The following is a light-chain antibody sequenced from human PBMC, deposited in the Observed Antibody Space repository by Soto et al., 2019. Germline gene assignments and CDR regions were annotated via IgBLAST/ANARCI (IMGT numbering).Light chain of an antibody. V-gene: IGLV2-11*01. J-gene: IGLJ1*01. CDR3: CSFAGSYTYV. CDR1: SSDVGGYNY. CDR2: DVT. Sequence: QSALTQPRSVSRSPGQSVPISCTGTSSDVGGYNYVSWYQQHPGKAPKLMIYDVTKRPSGVPDRFSGSKSGNTASLTISGLQADDEADYYCCSFAGSYTYVFGTGTKLTVL.